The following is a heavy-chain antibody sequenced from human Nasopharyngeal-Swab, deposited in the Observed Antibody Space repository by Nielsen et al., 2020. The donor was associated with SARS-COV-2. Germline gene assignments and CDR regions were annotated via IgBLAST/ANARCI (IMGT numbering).Heavy chain of an antibody. CDR3: AKEAVVSGTDAFDI. J-gene: IGHJ3*02. CDR1: GFTFDDYA. D-gene: IGHD2-21*01. Sequence: SLKISCAASGFTFDDYAMHWVRQAPGKGLEWVSGISWRSSAIGYADSVKGRFTISRDNAKNALYLQMNSLRPEDTALYYCAKEAVVSGTDAFDIWGQGTMVTVSS. V-gene: IGHV3-9*01. CDR2: ISWRSSAI.